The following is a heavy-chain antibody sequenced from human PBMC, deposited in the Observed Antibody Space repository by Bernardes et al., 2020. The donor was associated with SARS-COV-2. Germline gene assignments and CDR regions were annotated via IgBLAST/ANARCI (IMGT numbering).Heavy chain of an antibody. V-gene: IGHV3-23*03. D-gene: IGHD3-10*02. CDR3: VKDIFGWSFDH. Sequence: GGSLRLSCVASGFMFGGNAMAWVRQAPGKGLEWVSGSGADERTHYADSVKGRFTISRDNSRNSLHLQMTNLRVEDTAVYYCVKDIFGWSFDHWGQGIMVTVAS. CDR2: SGADERT. J-gene: IGHJ5*02. CDR1: GFMFGGNA.